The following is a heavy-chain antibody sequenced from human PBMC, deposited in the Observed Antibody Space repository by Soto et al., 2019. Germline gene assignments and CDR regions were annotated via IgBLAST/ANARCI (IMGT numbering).Heavy chain of an antibody. CDR2: IYYSGST. Sequence: XETLCLTVTVAGGSISSSSYYWGWIRQPPGKGLEWIGSIYYSGSTYYNPSLKSRVTISVDTSKNQFSLKLSSVTAADTAVYYCARHRITIFGVATGWFDPWGQVTLVTVSS. V-gene: IGHV4-39*01. J-gene: IGHJ5*02. CDR3: ARHRITIFGVATGWFDP. D-gene: IGHD3-3*01. CDR1: GGSISSSSYY.